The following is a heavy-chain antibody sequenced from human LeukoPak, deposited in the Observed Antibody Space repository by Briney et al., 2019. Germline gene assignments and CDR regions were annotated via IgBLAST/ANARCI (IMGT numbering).Heavy chain of an antibody. CDR2: IKQDGSEK. D-gene: IGHD2-21*02. J-gene: IGHJ4*02. CDR1: GFTFITSW. CDR3: TSNFLSHIVVVTAHDY. Sequence: GGSLRLSCETSGFTFITSWMSWVRQAPGKGPECVANIKQDGSEKYYLDSVKGRFTISRDDSKSIAYLQMNSLKTEDTAVYYCTSNFLSHIVVVTAHDYWGQGTLVTVSS. V-gene: IGHV3-7*05.